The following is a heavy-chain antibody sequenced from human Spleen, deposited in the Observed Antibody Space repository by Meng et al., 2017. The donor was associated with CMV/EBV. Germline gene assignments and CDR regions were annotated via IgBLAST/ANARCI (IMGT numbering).Heavy chain of an antibody. D-gene: IGHD2-2*01. CDR3: AQEGPEECSSPRCYLYYFYTMDV. J-gene: IGHJ6*02. CDR2: IRYDGSNK. V-gene: IGHV3-30*02. CDR1: GFTFSRYG. Sequence: GESLKISCVESGFTFSRYGMHWVRQPPGKGLEWVAFIRYDGSNKYYADSVKGRLTISRDNSKNMLYLQMNRLRVEDTAVYYCAQEGPEECSSPRCYLYYFYTMDVWGQGTTVTVSS.